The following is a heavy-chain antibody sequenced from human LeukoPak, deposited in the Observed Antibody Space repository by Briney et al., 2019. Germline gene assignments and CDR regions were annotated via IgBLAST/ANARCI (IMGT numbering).Heavy chain of an antibody. Sequence: GGSLRLSCAASGFTVSSNYMSWVRQAPGKGLEWVSVIYSGGSTYYADSVKGRFTISRDNSKNTLYLQMNSLRAEDTAVYYCARDSSSWTPAYWGQGTLVTVSS. CDR1: GFTVSSNY. CDR2: IYSGGST. J-gene: IGHJ4*02. D-gene: IGHD6-13*01. CDR3: ARDSSSWTPAY. V-gene: IGHV3-66*01.